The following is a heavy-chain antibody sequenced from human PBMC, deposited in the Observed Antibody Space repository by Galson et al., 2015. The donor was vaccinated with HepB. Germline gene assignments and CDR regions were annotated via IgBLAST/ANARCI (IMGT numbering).Heavy chain of an antibody. CDR3: AKASPGTWDHGFDY. D-gene: IGHD1-14*01. J-gene: IGHJ4*02. Sequence: SLRLSCAASGFTFSSYGMHWVRQAPGKGLEWVAVISYDGSNKYYADSVKGRFTISRDNSKNTPYLQMNSLRAEDTAVYYCAKASPGTWDHGFDYWGQGTLVTVSS. V-gene: IGHV3-30*18. CDR1: GFTFSSYG. CDR2: ISYDGSNK.